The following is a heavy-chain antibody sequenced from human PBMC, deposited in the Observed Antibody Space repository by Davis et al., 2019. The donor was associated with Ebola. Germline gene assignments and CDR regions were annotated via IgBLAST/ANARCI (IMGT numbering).Heavy chain of an antibody. CDR3: ASDVDTAPLDY. Sequence: AASVKVSCKASGYTFTNYGITWVRQAPGQGLEWMGWINPHNGNTNYAQNVQGRVTMTTDTSTSTAYMELRSLRSDDTAVYYCASDVDTAPLDYWGQGTLVTVSS. D-gene: IGHD5-18*01. V-gene: IGHV1-18*04. CDR1: GYTFTNYG. J-gene: IGHJ4*02. CDR2: INPHNGNT.